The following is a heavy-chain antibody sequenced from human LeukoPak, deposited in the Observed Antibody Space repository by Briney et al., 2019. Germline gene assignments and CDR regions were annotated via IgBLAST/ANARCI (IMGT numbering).Heavy chain of an antibody. CDR1: GFTFSSYS. Sequence: GGSLRLSCAASGFTFSSYSMNWVRQAPGKGLEWVSYISSSSSNIYYADSVKGRFTISRDNAKNSLYLQMNSLRAEDTAVYYCARDPLPSYGYFDYWGQGTLVTVSS. CDR3: ARDPLPSYGYFDY. J-gene: IGHJ4*02. D-gene: IGHD4-17*01. CDR2: ISSSSSNI. V-gene: IGHV3-48*01.